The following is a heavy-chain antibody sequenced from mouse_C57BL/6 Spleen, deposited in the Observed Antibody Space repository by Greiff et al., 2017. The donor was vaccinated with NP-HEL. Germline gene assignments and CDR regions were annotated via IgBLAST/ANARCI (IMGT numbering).Heavy chain of an antibody. CDR1: GYTFTSYW. CDR2: IYPGSGST. D-gene: IGHD1-1*01. CDR3: AREGGSSLSYWYFDV. V-gene: IGHV1-55*01. J-gene: IGHJ1*03. Sequence: VQLQQPGAELVKPGASVKMSCKASGYTFTSYWITWVKQRPGQGLEWIGDIYPGSGSTNYNEKFKSKATLTVDTSSSTAYMQLSSLTSEDSAVYYCAREGGSSLSYWYFDVWGTGTTVTVSS.